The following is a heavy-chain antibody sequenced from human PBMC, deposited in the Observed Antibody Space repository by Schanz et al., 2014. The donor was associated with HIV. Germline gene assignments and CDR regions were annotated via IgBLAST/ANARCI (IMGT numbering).Heavy chain of an antibody. CDR1: RFSFRGYG. Sequence: QVQLVESGGGVVQPGRSLILSCAASRFSFRGYGMHWVRQTPGKGLEWVAVISYDGSNKYYVDSVKGRFTISRDNSEDTLYLQMNSLGVDDSAIYYCVKRGSEASSNTWFADSWGQGTLVTVSS. D-gene: IGHD3-10*01. V-gene: IGHV3-30*03. CDR2: ISYDGSNK. CDR3: VKRGSEASSNTWFADS. J-gene: IGHJ4*02.